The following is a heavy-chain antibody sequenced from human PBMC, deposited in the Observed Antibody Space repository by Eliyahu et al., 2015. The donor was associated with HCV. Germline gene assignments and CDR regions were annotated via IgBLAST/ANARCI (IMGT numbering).Heavy chain of an antibody. J-gene: IGHJ5*02. CDR2: ISANSVGT. V-gene: IGHV3-23*01. Sequence: EVQVLESGGGLVQPGGXLRLSXAAXXFTFASMALNWVRQAPGKGXVWVSFISANSVGTYYADSVKGRFTISRDNSKNTLYLQMNGLRPEDTAIYYCLKDCTSHNCFDHWGQGTPVTVSS. CDR3: LKDCTSHNCFDH. CDR1: XFTFASMA. D-gene: IGHD2-8*01.